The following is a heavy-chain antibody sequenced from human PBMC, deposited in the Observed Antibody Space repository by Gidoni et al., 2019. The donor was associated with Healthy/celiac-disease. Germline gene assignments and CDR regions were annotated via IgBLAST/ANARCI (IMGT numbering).Heavy chain of an antibody. CDR1: GFTFSSYE. CDR2: ISSSGSTI. D-gene: IGHD4-17*01. J-gene: IGHJ2*01. CDR3: ARSTVTTTYFWYFDL. V-gene: IGHV3-48*03. Sequence: EVQLVESGGGLVQPGGSLRLSCAASGFTFSSYEMNWVRQAHGKGLEWVSYISSSGSTIYYADSVKGRFTIARDNAKNSLYLQMNSLRAEDTAVYYCARSTVTTTYFWYFDLWGRGTLVTVSS.